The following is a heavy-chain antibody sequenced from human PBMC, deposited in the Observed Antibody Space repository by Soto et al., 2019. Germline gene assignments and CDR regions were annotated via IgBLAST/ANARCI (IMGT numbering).Heavy chain of an antibody. Sequence: PSETLSLTCTVSGGSISSGGYYWSWIRQHPGKGLEWIGYIYYSGSTYYNPSLKSRVTISVDTSKNQFSLKLSSVTAADTAVYYCARDAAVTTRGLGYFAYWGQGTLVTVSS. CDR1: GGSISSGGYY. CDR2: IYYSGST. J-gene: IGHJ4*02. D-gene: IGHD4-4*01. V-gene: IGHV4-31*03. CDR3: ARDAAVTTRGLGYFAY.